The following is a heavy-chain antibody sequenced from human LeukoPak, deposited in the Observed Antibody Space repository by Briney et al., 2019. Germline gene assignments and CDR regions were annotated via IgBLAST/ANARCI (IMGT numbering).Heavy chain of an antibody. CDR3: ANEIRPNDY. J-gene: IGHJ4*02. D-gene: IGHD4-17*01. CDR1: GFTFSSYA. CDR2: ISISGGTT. Sequence: QPGGSLRLSCAASGFTFSSYAMSWVRQAPGKGLEWVSSISISGGTTYYADSVKGRFTISRENSKSTLYLQMNSLRADDTAVYYCANEIRPNDYWGQGTLVTVSS. V-gene: IGHV3-23*01.